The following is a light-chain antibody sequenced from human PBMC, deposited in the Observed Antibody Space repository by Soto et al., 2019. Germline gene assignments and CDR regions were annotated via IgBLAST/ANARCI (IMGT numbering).Light chain of an antibody. J-gene: IGKJ3*01. CDR2: GAS. V-gene: IGKV1-33*01. Sequence: DIQMTQSPSSLSASVGDRVTITCQASQAINNYLNWYQQKPGKAPRLLIYGASTLETGVPSRFSGSGSGTDFTFTISSLQPEDIATYYCQQYDGLPQFTFGPGTKVDVK. CDR3: QQYDGLPQFT. CDR1: QAINNY.